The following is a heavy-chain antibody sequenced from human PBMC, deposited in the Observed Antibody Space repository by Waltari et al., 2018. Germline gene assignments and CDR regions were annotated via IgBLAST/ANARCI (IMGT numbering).Heavy chain of an antibody. CDR1: GGSLRSTNW. D-gene: IGHD6-25*01. CDR3: ARDAIRAALDH. J-gene: IGHJ4*02. CDR2: IYHNGST. V-gene: IGHV4-4*02. Sequence: QVQLQESGPGLVKSSGTLSLTCAVSGGSLRSTNWWSWVRQPPGRGLEWIGEIYHNGSTSYNPSLGRRVTVSVDKSKNQFSLKVTSVTAADTAVYYCARDAIRAALDHWGPGILVTVSS.